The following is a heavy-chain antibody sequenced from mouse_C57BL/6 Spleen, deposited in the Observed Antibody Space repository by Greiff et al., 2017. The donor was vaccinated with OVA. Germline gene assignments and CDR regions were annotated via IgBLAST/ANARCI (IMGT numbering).Heavy chain of an antibody. J-gene: IGHJ2*01. V-gene: IGHV1-39*01. Sequence: EVQLQQSGPELVKPGASVKMSCKASGYSFTDYNMNWVKQSNGQSLEWIGVINPNYGTTSYNQKFKGKATLTVDQSSSTAYMQLNSLTSEDSAVYCGARKRTGSSYVDFDYWGQGTTLTVSS. CDR3: ARKRTGSSYVDFDY. CDR2: INPNYGTT. D-gene: IGHD1-1*01. CDR1: GYSFTDYN.